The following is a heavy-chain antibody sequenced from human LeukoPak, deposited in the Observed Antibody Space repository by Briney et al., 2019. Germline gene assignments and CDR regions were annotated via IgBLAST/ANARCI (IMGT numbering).Heavy chain of an antibody. CDR2: INPNSGGT. J-gene: IGHJ4*02. Sequence: ASVKVSCKASGYTFTGYYMHWVRQAPGQGLEWMGWINPNSGGTNYAQKFQGRVTMTRHTSISTAYMELSRLRSEDTAVYYCARADVVVPAGAHDYWGQGTLVTVSS. CDR3: ARADVVVPAGAHDY. V-gene: IGHV1-2*02. CDR1: GYTFTGYY. D-gene: IGHD2-21*02.